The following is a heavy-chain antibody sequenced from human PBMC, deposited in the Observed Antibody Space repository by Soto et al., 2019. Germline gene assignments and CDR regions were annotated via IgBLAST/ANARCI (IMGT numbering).Heavy chain of an antibody. CDR2: ISASGGNI. D-gene: IGHD3-16*01. J-gene: IGHJ2*01. CDR1: GFIFSDYA. Sequence: EVQLLESGGGLARPGGSLRLSCVAPGFIFSDYAMTWIRQAPGKGLEWVATISASGGNIEYTDSLKGRFTTSRDNSKKTVYLQINGLTADDTAVHDCAKVAGGLGYFDLWGRGTLVTVSS. CDR3: AKVAGGLGYFDL. V-gene: IGHV3-23*01.